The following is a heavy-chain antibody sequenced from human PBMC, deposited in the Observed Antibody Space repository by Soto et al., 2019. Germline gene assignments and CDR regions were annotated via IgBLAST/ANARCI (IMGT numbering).Heavy chain of an antibody. J-gene: IGHJ4*02. Sequence: GASVKVSCKASGGTFSSYAISWVRQAPGQGLEWMGGIIPIFGTANYAQKFQGRVTITADESTSTAYMELSSLRSEDTAVYYCARGSYYDSSGYPHPMGYWGQGTLVTVSS. CDR3: ARGSYYDSSGYPHPMGY. CDR1: GGTFSSYA. V-gene: IGHV1-69*13. D-gene: IGHD3-22*01. CDR2: IIPIFGTA.